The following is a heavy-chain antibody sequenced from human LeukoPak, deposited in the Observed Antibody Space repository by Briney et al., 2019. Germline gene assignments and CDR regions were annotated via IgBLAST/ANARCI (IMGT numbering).Heavy chain of an antibody. D-gene: IGHD4-23*01. Sequence: SETLSLTCTVSGGSISSYYWSWIRQPPGKGLEWIGYIYYSGSTNYNPSLKSRVTISVDTSKNQFSLKLSSVTAADTAVYYCARDLLDPRRTSGNPINWFDPWGQGTLVTVSS. V-gene: IGHV4-59*01. CDR3: ARDLLDPRRTSGNPINWFDP. CDR2: IYYSGST. CDR1: GGSISSYY. J-gene: IGHJ5*02.